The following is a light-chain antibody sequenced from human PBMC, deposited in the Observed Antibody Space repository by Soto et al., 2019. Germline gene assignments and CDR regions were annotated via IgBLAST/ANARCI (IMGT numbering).Light chain of an antibody. CDR2: EVS. CDR3: SSYTSSSTWV. CDR1: SSDVGCYNY. Sequence: QSVLTQPASVSGSPGQSITISCTGTSSDVGCYNYVSWYQQHPGKAPKLMIYEVSNRPSGVSNRFSDSKSGNTASLTISGLQAEDEADYYCSSYTSSSTWVFGGGTKLTVL. V-gene: IGLV2-14*01. J-gene: IGLJ3*02.